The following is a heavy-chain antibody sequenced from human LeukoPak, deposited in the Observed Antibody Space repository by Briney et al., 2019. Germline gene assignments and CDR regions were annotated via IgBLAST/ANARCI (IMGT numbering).Heavy chain of an antibody. Sequence: ASVKVSCKASGYTFTSYAMNWVRQAPGQGLEWMGWINTNTGNPTYAQGFTRRFVFSLDTSVSTAYLQISSLKAEDTAVYYCARSDYDYVWGSYRVSYYFDYWGQGTLVTVSS. CDR3: ARSDYDYVWGSYRVSYYFDY. CDR2: INTNTGNP. CDR1: GYTFTSYA. J-gene: IGHJ4*02. D-gene: IGHD3-16*02. V-gene: IGHV7-4-1*02.